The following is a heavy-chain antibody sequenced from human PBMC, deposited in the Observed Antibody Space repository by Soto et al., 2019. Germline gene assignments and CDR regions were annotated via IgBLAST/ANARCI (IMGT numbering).Heavy chain of an antibody. CDR3: AKDRGGVATILTFTFDP. Sequence: HPWWSLRLSCSASGFTFSGYAMSWVRQAPGKGLEWVSAISGSGGSTYYADSVKGRFTISRDNSKNTLYLQMNSLRAEDTAVYYCAKDRGGVATILTFTFDPWGQGTLVTVSS. J-gene: IGHJ5*02. CDR2: ISGSGGST. CDR1: GFTFSGYA. V-gene: IGHV3-23*01. D-gene: IGHD5-12*01.